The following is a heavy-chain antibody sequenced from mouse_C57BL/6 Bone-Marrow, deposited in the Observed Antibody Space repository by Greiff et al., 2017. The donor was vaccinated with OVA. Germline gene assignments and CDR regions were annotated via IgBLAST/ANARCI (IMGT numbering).Heavy chain of an antibody. CDR2: IYPRSGNT. V-gene: IGHV1-81*01. D-gene: IGHD1-1*01. J-gene: IGHJ3*01. Sequence: QVQLQQSGAELARPGASVKLSCKASGYTFTSYGISWVQQRTGPGLEWIGEIYPRSGNTYYNEKFKGKATLTADKSSSTAYMELRSLTSEDSAVYFCASCYYYGSSAWFAYWGQGTLVTVSA. CDR1: GYTFTSYG. CDR3: ASCYYYGSSAWFAY.